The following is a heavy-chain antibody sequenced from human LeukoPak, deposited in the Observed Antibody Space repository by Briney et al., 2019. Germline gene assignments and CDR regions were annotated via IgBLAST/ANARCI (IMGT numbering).Heavy chain of an antibody. CDR2: IYYSGST. D-gene: IGHD1-26*01. CDR1: GGSISSYY. J-gene: IGHJ4*02. V-gene: IGHV4-59*01. Sequence: SETLSLTCTVSGGSISSYYWSWIRQPPGKGLEWIGYIYYSGSTNYNPSLKSRVTISVDTSKNQFSLKLSSVTAADTAVYYCASNTYYGNYFDYWGQGTLVTVSS. CDR3: ASNTYYGNYFDY.